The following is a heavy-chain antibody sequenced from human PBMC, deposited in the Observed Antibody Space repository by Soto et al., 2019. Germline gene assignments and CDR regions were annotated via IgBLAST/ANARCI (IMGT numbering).Heavy chain of an antibody. Sequence: QVQLVQSEAEVKKPGASVKVSCKASGYTFTSYSISWVRQAPGQGLEWMGWISAYNGNTYHARKLQGRVTMTTDTSASTAYMELRSLRSDATAVYYCARDVGYGLIDYWGQGTLVTVSS. V-gene: IGHV1-18*01. J-gene: IGHJ4*02. CDR3: ARDVGYGLIDY. CDR2: ISAYNGNT. CDR1: GYTFTSYS. D-gene: IGHD5-18*01.